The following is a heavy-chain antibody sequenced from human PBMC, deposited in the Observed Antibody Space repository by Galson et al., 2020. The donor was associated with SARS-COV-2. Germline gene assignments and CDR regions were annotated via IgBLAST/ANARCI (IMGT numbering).Heavy chain of an antibody. V-gene: IGHV1-69*06. J-gene: IGHJ4*02. CDR1: GGTFSSYA. D-gene: IGHD3-3*01. CDR3: ARDNALRGVVIMPFDY. CDR2: IIPIFGTA. Sequence: SVKVSCKASGGTFSSYAISWVRQAPGQGLEWMGGIIPIFGTANYAQKFQGRVTITADKSTSTAYMELSSLRSEDTAVYYCARDNALRGVVIMPFDYWGQGTLVTVSS.